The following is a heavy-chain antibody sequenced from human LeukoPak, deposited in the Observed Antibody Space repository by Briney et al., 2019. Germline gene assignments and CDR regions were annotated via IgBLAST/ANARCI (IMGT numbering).Heavy chain of an antibody. Sequence: TSETLSLTCAVYGGSFSDYSWSWIRQPPGKGLEWIGEINHSGSTNYNPSLKSRVTISVDTSKNQFSLKLSSVTAADTAVYYCASLTASSGCHDYWGQGTLVTVSS. CDR2: INHSGST. CDR1: GGSFSDYS. D-gene: IGHD3-22*01. CDR3: ASLTASSGCHDY. J-gene: IGHJ4*02. V-gene: IGHV4-34*01.